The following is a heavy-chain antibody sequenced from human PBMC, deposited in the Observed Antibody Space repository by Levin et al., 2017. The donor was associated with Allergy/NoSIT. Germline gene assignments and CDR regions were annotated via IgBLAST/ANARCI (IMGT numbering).Heavy chain of an antibody. CDR2: ISSNGGST. V-gene: IGHV3-64D*06. CDR1: GFTFSSYA. J-gene: IGHJ4*02. CDR3: VKDFLRYSYGSTPFDY. Sequence: GESLKISCSASGFTFSSYAMHWVRQAPGKGLEYVSAISSNGGSTYYADSVKGRFTISRDNSKNTLYLQMSSLRAEDTAVYYCVKDFLRYSYGSTPFDYWGQGTLVTVSS. D-gene: IGHD5-18*01.